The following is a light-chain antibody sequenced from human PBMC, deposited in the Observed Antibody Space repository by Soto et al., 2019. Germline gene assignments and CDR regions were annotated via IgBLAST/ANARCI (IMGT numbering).Light chain of an antibody. Sequence: EIVLTQSPATLSLSPGERATLSCRASQSVSDYLAWYQQKPGQAPRLLIYDASNRATGIPARFSGSGFGTDFTLTISSLEPEDFAVYYCEQRSIWPLYTFGQGTKADIK. J-gene: IGKJ2*01. CDR2: DAS. CDR3: EQRSIWPLYT. CDR1: QSVSDY. V-gene: IGKV3-11*01.